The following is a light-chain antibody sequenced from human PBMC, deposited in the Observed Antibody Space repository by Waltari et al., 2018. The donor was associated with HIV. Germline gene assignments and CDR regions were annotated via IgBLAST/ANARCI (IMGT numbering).Light chain of an antibody. CDR3: QSYDSSLSGYV. J-gene: IGLJ1*01. V-gene: IGLV1-40*01. CDR1: SSNIGAGYD. CDR2: GNT. Sequence: QSVLTQPPSVSGAPGQRVALPCPGSSSNIGAGYDVHWYQQLPGTAPKLLIYGNTNRPSGVPDRFSGSKSGTSASLAITGLQAEDEADYFCQSYDSSLSGYVFGTGTKVTVL.